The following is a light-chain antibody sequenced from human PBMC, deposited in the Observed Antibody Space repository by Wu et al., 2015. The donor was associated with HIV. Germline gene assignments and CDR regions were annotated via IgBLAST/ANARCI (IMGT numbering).Light chain of an antibody. CDR3: QQYATSPHT. J-gene: IGKJ2*01. CDR2: GAS. Sequence: EVVLTQSPVTLSLSPGERATLSCRASQIITSSYLAWYQQKPGQAPRLLIYGASYRAPGIPDRVSGSGSGTDFTLTISRLEPEDSAVYYCQQYATSPHTFGQGTKLEIK. CDR1: QIITSSY. V-gene: IGKV3-20*01.